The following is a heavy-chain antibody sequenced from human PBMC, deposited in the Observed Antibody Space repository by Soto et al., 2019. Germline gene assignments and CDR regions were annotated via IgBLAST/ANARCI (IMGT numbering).Heavy chain of an antibody. V-gene: IGHV3-48*02. Sequence: SLRLSCAASGFTFSSYSMNWVRQAPGKGLEWVSYISSSSSTIYYADSVKGRFTISRDNAKNSLYLQMNSLRDEDTAVYYCARDTRYYDSPVGMDVWGQGTTVTVS. J-gene: IGHJ6*02. CDR2: ISSSSSTI. CDR1: GFTFSSYS. D-gene: IGHD3-3*01. CDR3: ARDTRYYDSPVGMDV.